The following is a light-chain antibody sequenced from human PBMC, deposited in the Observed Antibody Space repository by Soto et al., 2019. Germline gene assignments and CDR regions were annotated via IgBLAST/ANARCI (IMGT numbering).Light chain of an antibody. CDR1: NIGRKS. J-gene: IGLJ2*01. CDR3: QVWDSSSDVV. CDR2: YDS. V-gene: IGLV3-21*04. Sequence: SYELTQPPSVSVAPGKTARITCGGTNIGRKSVHWYQQKPGQAPVLVIYYDSDRPSGIPERFSGSNAGNTATLTISRVEGGDEADYYCQVWDSSSDVVFGGGTKLTVL.